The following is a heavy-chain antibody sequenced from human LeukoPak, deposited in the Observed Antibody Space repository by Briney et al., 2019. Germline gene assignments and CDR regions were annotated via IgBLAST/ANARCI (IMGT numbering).Heavy chain of an antibody. D-gene: IGHD6-13*01. CDR2: ISSSSSYT. V-gene: IGHV3-11*06. J-gene: IGHJ4*02. CDR1: GFTFSDYY. CDR3: ARDGGAAAGTFEYYFDY. Sequence: PGGSLRLSCAASGFTFSDYYMNWIRQAPGKGLEWVSYISSSSSYTNYADSVKGRFTISRDNAKNSLYLQMNSLRAEDTAVYYCARDGGAAAGTFEYYFDYWGQGTLVTVSS.